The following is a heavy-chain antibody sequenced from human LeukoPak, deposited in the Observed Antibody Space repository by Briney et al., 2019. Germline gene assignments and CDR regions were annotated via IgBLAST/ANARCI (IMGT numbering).Heavy chain of an antibody. CDR1: GFTFSSYS. Sequence: NPGGSLRLSCAASGFTFSSYSMNWVRQAPGKGLEWVSSISSSSSYIYYADSVKGRFTISRGNAKNSLYLQMNSLRAEDTAVYYCASLGVTTFDYWGQEPWSPSPQ. CDR2: ISSSSSYI. CDR3: ASLGVTTFDY. J-gene: IGHJ4*01. V-gene: IGHV3-21*01. D-gene: IGHD3-10*01.